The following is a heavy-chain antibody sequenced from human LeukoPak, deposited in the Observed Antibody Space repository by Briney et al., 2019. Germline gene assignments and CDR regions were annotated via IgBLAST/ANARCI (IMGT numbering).Heavy chain of an antibody. D-gene: IGHD6-19*01. CDR3: AREAYGSQGWSDRNNWFDP. J-gene: IGHJ5*02. CDR2: ISARSTYI. V-gene: IGHV3-21*01. CDR1: GFTFSSHS. Sequence: GGSLRLSCAASGFTFSSHSMNWVRQAPGKGLEWVSSISARSTYIYYADSVKGQFTISRDNAKNSLYLQMNSLRAEDTAVYYCAREAYGSQGWSDRNNWFDPWGQGTLVTVSS.